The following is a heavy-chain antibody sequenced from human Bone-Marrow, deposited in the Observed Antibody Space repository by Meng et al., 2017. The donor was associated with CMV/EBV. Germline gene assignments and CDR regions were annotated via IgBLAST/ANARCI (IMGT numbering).Heavy chain of an antibody. Sequence: ESLKISCTVSGGSIGSDYWSWIRQSPGKGLEWIGYIFYSGSTNYNPSLKSRVTISVDTSRNQFSLKLNSVTAADTAIYDCARTEYNWFDPWGPGPLVTVYS. J-gene: IGHJ5*02. CDR3: ARTEYNWFDP. V-gene: IGHV4-59*01. CDR1: GGSIGSDY. CDR2: IFYSGST.